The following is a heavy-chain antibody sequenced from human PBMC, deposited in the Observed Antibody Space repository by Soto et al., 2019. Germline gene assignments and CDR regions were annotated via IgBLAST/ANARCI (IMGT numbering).Heavy chain of an antibody. J-gene: IGHJ5*02. CDR3: ARLPGQWLVPWFDP. CDR1: GGSISSSSYY. Sequence: PXATLYITCTVSGGSISSSSYYGGWIRQPPGKGLEWIGSIYYSGSTYYNPSLKSRVTISVDTSKNQFSLKLSSVTAADTAVYYCARLPGQWLVPWFDPWGQGTLVTVSS. V-gene: IGHV4-39*01. CDR2: IYYSGST. D-gene: IGHD6-19*01.